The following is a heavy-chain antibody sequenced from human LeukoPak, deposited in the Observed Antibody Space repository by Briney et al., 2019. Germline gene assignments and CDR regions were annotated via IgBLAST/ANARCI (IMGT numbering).Heavy chain of an antibody. CDR3: ARDNKDGSGSYQFDY. Sequence: SETLSLTCTVFGGSVSSGDYYWSWIRQPPGKGLEWIGYIYYSGSTYYNPSLKSRVTISVDTSKNQFSLKLSSVTAADTAVYYCARDNKDGSGSYQFDYWGQGTLVTVSS. CDR2: IYYSGST. V-gene: IGHV4-30-4*01. CDR1: GGSVSSGDYY. J-gene: IGHJ4*02. D-gene: IGHD3-10*01.